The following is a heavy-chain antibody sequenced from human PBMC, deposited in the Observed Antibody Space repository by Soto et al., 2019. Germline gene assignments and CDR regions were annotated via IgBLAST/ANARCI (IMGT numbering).Heavy chain of an antibody. CDR3: ARVAEYSNLGYNWFDP. V-gene: IGHV4-30-4*01. CDR2: IYYSGST. Sequence: PSETLSLTCTVSGGSISSGDYYWSWIRQPPGKGLEWIGYIYYSGSTYYNPSLKSRVTISVDTSKNQFSLKLSSVTAADTAVYYCARVAEYSNLGYNWFDPWGQGTLVTVSS. J-gene: IGHJ5*02. CDR1: GGSISSGDYY. D-gene: IGHD4-4*01.